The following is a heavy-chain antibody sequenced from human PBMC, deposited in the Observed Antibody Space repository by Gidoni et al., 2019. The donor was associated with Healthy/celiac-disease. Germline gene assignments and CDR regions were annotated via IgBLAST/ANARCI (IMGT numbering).Heavy chain of an antibody. CDR1: GDTCSNAW. J-gene: IGHJ6*02. D-gene: IGHD1-26*01. Sequence: EVQLVESGGGLVKPGGSVRLACPSSGDTCSNAWMSWVRHAPGKGMEWVGRIKSNTDGGTTDSAAPVKGRFTISRDDSKNTLYLQMNSLKTEDTAVYYCTTSLKWELRGYYYGMDVWGQGTTFTVSS. CDR2: IKSNTDGGTT. CDR3: TTSLKWELRGYYYGMDV. V-gene: IGHV3-15*01.